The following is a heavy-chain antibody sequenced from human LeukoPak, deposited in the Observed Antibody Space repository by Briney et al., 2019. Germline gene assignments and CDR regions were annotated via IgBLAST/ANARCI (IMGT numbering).Heavy chain of an antibody. CDR1: GFTFSDYY. V-gene: IGHV3-11*01. J-gene: IGHJ6*02. Sequence: GGSLRLSCAASGFTFSDYYMSWIRQAPGKGLEWVSYISSSGSTIYYAGSVKGRFTISRDNAKNSLYLQMNSLRAEDTAVYYCARDNYYDFWSGYNPYYYYGMDVWGQGTTVTVSS. CDR3: ARDNYYDFWSGYNPYYYYGMDV. CDR2: ISSSGSTI. D-gene: IGHD3-3*01.